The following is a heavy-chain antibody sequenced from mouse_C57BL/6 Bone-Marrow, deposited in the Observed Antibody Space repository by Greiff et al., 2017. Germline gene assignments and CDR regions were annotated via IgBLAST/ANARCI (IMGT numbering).Heavy chain of an antibody. Sequence: QVQLQQSGAELARPGASVKLSCKASGYTFTSYGISWVKQRTGQGLEWIGEIYPRSGNTYYNEKFKGKATLTADKSSSTAYMELRSLTSEDSAVYFCARYKGCAYWGEGTLVTVSA. CDR3: ARYKGCAY. V-gene: IGHV1-81*01. CDR2: IYPRSGNT. J-gene: IGHJ3*01. CDR1: GYTFTSYG.